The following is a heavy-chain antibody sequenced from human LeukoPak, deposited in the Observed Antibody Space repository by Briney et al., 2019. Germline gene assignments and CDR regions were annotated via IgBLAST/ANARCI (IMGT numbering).Heavy chain of an antibody. CDR3: ARGGGHLDC. J-gene: IGHJ4*02. CDR1: GFSFSSYW. D-gene: IGHD4-23*01. Sequence: GGSLRLSCAASGFSFSSYWMSWVRQAPGKGLEWVAGIKQDGSDKYYLTSVGGRFTISRDNAKNSLFLQMNSLRVEDTAVYYCARGGGHLDCWGQGTLVTVSS. CDR2: IKQDGSDK. V-gene: IGHV3-7*03.